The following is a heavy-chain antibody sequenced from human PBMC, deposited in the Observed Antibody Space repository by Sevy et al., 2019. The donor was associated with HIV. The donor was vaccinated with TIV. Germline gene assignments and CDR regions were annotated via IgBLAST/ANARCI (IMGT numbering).Heavy chain of an antibody. Sequence: GRSLRLSCAASGFSFSNYKMNWVRQAPGKGLEWVSSISARSGDIYYADSVKGRFTTSRDNAKNSLYLEMNSLRAEDTAVYYCASAYSSGCIDYWGQGTLVTVSS. D-gene: IGHD3-22*01. CDR1: GFSFSNYK. J-gene: IGHJ4*02. CDR3: ASAYSSGCIDY. V-gene: IGHV3-21*01. CDR2: ISARSGDI.